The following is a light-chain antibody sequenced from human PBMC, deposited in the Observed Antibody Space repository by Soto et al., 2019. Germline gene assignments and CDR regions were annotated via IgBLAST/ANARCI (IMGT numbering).Light chain of an antibody. CDR1: QSISSW. Sequence: DIQMTQSPSTLSASVGDRVTITCRASQSISSWSAWYQQKPGKAPNLLIYKASSSKSGVPSRFSGSGSGTEFTLTISGLQPDDFATYYCQHYNNFYTFGQGTKLEIK. J-gene: IGKJ2*01. CDR3: QHYNNFYT. CDR2: KAS. V-gene: IGKV1-5*03.